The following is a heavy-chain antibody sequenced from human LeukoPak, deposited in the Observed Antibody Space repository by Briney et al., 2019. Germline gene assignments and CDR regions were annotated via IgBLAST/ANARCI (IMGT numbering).Heavy chain of an antibody. J-gene: IGHJ2*01. CDR1: GGSFSGYY. V-gene: IGHV4-34*01. D-gene: IGHD2-8*01. CDR3: ARVRGRPVRQKMIKSGYCTNGVCPDAGWYFDL. Sequence: SETLSLTCAVYGGSFSGYYWSWIRQPPGKGLEWIGEINHSGSTNYNPSLKSRVTISVDTSKNQFSLKLSSVTAADTAVYYCARVRGRPVRQKMIKSGYCTNGVCPDAGWYFDLWGRGTLVTVSS. CDR2: INHSGST.